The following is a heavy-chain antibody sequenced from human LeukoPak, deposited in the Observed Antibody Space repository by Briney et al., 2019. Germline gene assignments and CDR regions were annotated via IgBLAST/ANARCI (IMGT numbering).Heavy chain of an antibody. D-gene: IGHD3-10*02. CDR2: INSDGSST. V-gene: IGHV3-74*01. J-gene: IGHJ4*02. CDR1: GFTFSSYW. CDR3: ARVAYVRGGDY. Sequence: SGGSLRLSCAASGFTFSSYWMRWVRQAPGKELVRVSRINSDGSSTSYADSVKGRFTISRDNAKNTLYLQMNSLRAEDTAVYYCARVAYVRGGDYWGQGTLVTVSS.